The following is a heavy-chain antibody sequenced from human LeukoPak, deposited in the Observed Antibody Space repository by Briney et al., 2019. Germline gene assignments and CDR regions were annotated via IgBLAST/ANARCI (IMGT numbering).Heavy chain of an antibody. J-gene: IGHJ4*02. CDR2: VSTYNGNT. Sequence: ASVKVSCKASGYTFTSHGISWVRQAPGQGLEWMGWVSTYNGNTNYVPKYQGRVTMTTDASTSTAYMELRSLRSDDTAVYYCARDVDTATDQINDYWGQGTLVTVSS. D-gene: IGHD5-18*01. V-gene: IGHV1-18*04. CDR3: ARDVDTATDQINDY. CDR1: GYTFTSHG.